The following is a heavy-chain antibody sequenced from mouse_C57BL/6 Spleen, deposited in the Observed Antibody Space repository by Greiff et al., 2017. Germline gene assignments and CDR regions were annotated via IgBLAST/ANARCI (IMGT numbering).Heavy chain of an antibody. D-gene: IGHD2-14*01. CDR2: ISYSGST. Sequence: EVQLQESGPGLAKPSQTLSLTCSVTGYSITSDSWNWIRKFPGNKLEYMGYISYSGSTYYNPSLKSRISITRDTSKNQYYLQLNSVTTEDTATYYWARGYDGRDYARDYWGQGTSVTVSS. CDR3: ARGYDGRDYARDY. CDR1: GYSITSDS. J-gene: IGHJ4*01. V-gene: IGHV3-8*01.